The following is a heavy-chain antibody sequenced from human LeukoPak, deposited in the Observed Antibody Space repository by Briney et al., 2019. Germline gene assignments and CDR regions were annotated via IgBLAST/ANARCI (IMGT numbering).Heavy chain of an antibody. V-gene: IGHV1-18*01. CDR2: ISAYNGNT. CDR1: GYTFTSYG. Sequence: ASVKVSCKASGYTFTSYGISWVRQAPGQGLEWMRWISAYNGNTNYAQKLQGRVTMTTDTSTSTAYMELRSLRSDDTAVYYCARVGIVVVPAAPEGDYWGQGTLVTVSS. J-gene: IGHJ4*02. CDR3: ARVGIVVVPAAPEGDY. D-gene: IGHD2-2*03.